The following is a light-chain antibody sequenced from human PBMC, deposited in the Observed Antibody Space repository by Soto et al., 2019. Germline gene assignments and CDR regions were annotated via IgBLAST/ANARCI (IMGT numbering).Light chain of an antibody. V-gene: IGKV3D-15*01. CDR3: QQYNNWPWT. Sequence: EIVLTQSPGTLSLSPGERATLSCRASRTVIRNNLAWHQQKPGQTPRLLIYGASSRATGIPARFSGSGSGTEFTLTISSLQSEDFAVYYCQQYNNWPWTFGQGTKVDIK. CDR1: RTVIRNN. J-gene: IGKJ1*01. CDR2: GAS.